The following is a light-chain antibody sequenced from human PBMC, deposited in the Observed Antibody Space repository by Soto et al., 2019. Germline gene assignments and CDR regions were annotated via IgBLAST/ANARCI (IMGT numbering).Light chain of an antibody. CDR1: QDISNS. Sequence: TLSCRASQDISNSLAWYQQKPGQAPRLLIYGASTWASGIPSRFSGSGSGTDFTLTISSLQAEDVALYYCQQYYNTITFGGGTKVDIK. J-gene: IGKJ4*01. CDR2: GAS. CDR3: QQYYNTIT. V-gene: IGKV3-15*01.